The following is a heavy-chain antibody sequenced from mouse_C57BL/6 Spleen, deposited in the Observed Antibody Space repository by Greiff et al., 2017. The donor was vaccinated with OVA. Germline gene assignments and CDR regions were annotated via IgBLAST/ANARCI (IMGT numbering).Heavy chain of an antibody. CDR3: ARRETTVVANYYAMDY. Sequence: QVQLQQSGAELVRPGTSVKVSCKASGYAFTNYLIAWVKQRPGQGLEWIGVINPGSGGTNYNEKFKGKATLTADKSSSTAYMQLSSLTSEDSAVYFCARRETTVVANYYAMDYWGQGTSVTVSS. CDR1: GYAFTNYL. D-gene: IGHD1-1*01. J-gene: IGHJ4*01. CDR2: INPGSGGT. V-gene: IGHV1-54*01.